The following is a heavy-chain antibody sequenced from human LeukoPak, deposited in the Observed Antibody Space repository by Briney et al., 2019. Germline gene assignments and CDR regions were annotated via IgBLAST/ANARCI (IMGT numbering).Heavy chain of an antibody. D-gene: IGHD5-18*01. CDR3: ARGRFRYSYGYIWVFDY. J-gene: IGHJ4*02. V-gene: IGHV1-8*03. Sequence: GASVKVSCKASGYTFTSYDINWVRQATGQGLEWMGWMNPNSGNTGYAQKFQGRVTITRNTSISTAYMELSSLRSKDTAVYYCARGRFRYSYGYIWVFDYWGQGTLVTVSS. CDR2: MNPNSGNT. CDR1: GYTFTSYD.